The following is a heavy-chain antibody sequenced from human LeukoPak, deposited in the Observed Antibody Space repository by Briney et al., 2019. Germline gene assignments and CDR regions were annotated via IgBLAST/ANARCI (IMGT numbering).Heavy chain of an antibody. J-gene: IGHJ4*02. CDR1: GITFSSYE. V-gene: IGHV3-48*03. CDR3: ARDPQHYDILTGYYPPYFDY. CDR2: ISSSGSTI. D-gene: IGHD3-9*01. Sequence: PGGSLRLSCAASGITFSSYEMNWVRQAPGKGLEWVSYISSSGSTIYYADSGKGRFTISRDNAKNSLYLQMTSLRAEDTAVYYCARDPQHYDILTGYYPPYFDYWGQGTLVTVSS.